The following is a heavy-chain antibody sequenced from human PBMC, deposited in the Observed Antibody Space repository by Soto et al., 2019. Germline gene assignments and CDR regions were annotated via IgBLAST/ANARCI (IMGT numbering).Heavy chain of an antibody. CDR1: GDSVSSSMAA. V-gene: IGHV6-1*01. CDR2: TYYRSKWYN. Sequence: QTLSLTCAISGDSVSSSMAAWNWIRQSPSRGLEWLGRTYYRSKWYNDYAVSVKSRITINPDTSKNQFSLQLNSVTPEDTAVYYCAREISSYYGSGSYNYWGQGTLVTVSS. D-gene: IGHD3-10*01. J-gene: IGHJ4*02. CDR3: AREISSYYGSGSYNY.